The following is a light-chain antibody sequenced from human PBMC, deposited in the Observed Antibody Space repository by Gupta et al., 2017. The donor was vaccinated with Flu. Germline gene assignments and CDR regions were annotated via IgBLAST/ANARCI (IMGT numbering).Light chain of an antibody. J-gene: IGLJ1*01. CDR1: SSNIGAGYD. CDR2: CNS. Sequence: QSVLTQPPSVSGARGQRVTISCTGSSSNIGAGYDVHWYQQLPGTAPTLFISCNSNRPSGVPDRFSGDTSCNSASLATTGLQAEDDAEEYCHSYDSSMSGSNVFGTGTQVTVL. CDR3: HSYDSSMSGSNV. V-gene: IGLV1-40*01.